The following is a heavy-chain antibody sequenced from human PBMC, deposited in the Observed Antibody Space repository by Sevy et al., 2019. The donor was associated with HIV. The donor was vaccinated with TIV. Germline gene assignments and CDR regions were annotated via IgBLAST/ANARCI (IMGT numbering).Heavy chain of an antibody. J-gene: IGHJ4*02. CDR2: IQYDGNKK. CDR3: AKDPLISLGADLFDY. V-gene: IGHV3-30*02. CDR1: GFTFSSYG. Sequence: GGSLRLSCAASGFTFSSYGMHWVRQAPGKGLEWVAFIQYDGNKKDYADSVKGRLTISRDNSKNTLYLQVSSLTTEDTAVYYCAKDPLISLGADLFDYWGQGTLVTVSS. D-gene: IGHD3-16*01.